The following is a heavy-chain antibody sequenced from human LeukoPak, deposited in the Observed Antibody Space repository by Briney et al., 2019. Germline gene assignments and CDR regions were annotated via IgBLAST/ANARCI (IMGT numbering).Heavy chain of an antibody. J-gene: IGHJ5*02. CDR1: GGSFSGYY. D-gene: IGHD3-22*01. V-gene: IGHV4-34*01. CDR3: AGGSARITMIVGSATYNWFDP. Sequence: SETLSLTCAVYGGSFSGYYWSWIRQPPGKGLEWIGEINHSGSTNYNPSLKSRVTISVDTSKNQFSLKLSSVTAADTAVYYCAGGSARITMIVGSATYNWFDPWGQGTLVTVSS. CDR2: INHSGST.